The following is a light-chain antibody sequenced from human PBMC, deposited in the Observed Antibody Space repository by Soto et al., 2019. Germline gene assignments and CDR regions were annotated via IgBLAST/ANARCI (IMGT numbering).Light chain of an antibody. V-gene: IGLV2-8*01. CDR1: SSDVGGYNY. CDR2: EVS. J-gene: IGLJ1*01. CDR3: ISYAGSNNWN. Sequence: QYALTQPPSASGSPGQSVTISCTGTSSDVGGYNYVSWYQQHPGKAPKLMIYEVSKRPSRVPDRFSGSKSGNTASLTVSVLQAEDEADYYCISYAGSNNWNFGTGTKLTVL.